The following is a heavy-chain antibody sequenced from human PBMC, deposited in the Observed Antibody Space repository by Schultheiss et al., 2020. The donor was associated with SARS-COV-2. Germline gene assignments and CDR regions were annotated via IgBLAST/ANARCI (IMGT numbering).Heavy chain of an antibody. D-gene: IGHD2-8*01. Sequence: GGSLRLSCAASGFTFSSYEMNWVRQAPGKGLEWVSYISSSSSTIYYADSVKGRFTISRDNAKNSLYLQMNSLRAEDTAVYYCARDGPNGWINYYYYGMDVWGQGTTVTVSS. CDR1: GFTFSSYE. J-gene: IGHJ6*02. CDR3: ARDGPNGWINYYYYGMDV. V-gene: IGHV3-48*01. CDR2: ISSSSSTI.